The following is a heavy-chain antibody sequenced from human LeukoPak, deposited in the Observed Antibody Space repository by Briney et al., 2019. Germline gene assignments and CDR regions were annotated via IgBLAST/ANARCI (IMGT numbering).Heavy chain of an antibody. V-gene: IGHV3-74*01. CDR1: GFTFSSYY. J-gene: IGHJ4*02. CDR2: INGDGSST. Sequence: GGSLRLSCAASGFTFSSYYMHWVRQAPGRGLLWVSRINGDGSSTKYADSVKGRFTISRDNAKNTLYLQMNSLRAEDTSVYYCAQGGSPGAFDYWGQGTLVTVSS. D-gene: IGHD1-26*01. CDR3: AQGGSPGAFDY.